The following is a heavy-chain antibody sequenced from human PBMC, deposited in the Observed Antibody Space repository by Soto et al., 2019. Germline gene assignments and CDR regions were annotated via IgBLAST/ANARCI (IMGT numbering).Heavy chain of an antibody. D-gene: IGHD2-15*01. CDR1: GFTFSSYA. Sequence: GGSLRLSCAASGFTFSSYAMSWVRQASGKGLEWVGRIRSKPNTDATAYAASVKGRFTISRDDSKNTAYLQMNSLKTEDTAVYYCTRHVDCSGGSCYSGYYYYMDVWGKGTTVTVSS. CDR3: TRHVDCSGGSCYSGYYYYMDV. J-gene: IGHJ6*03. V-gene: IGHV3-73*01. CDR2: IRSKPNTDAT.